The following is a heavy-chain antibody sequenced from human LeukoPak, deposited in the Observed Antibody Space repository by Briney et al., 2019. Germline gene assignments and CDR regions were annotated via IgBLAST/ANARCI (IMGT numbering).Heavy chain of an antibody. CDR1: GDSVSSNSAA. D-gene: IGHD5-18*01. CDR2: TYYRSKWYN. V-gene: IGHV6-1*01. CDR3: ASGSLWLKYYYYMDV. Sequence: SQTLSLTCAISGDSVSSNSAAWNWIRQSPSRGLEWLGRTYYRSKWYNEYAVCVKSRITINPDTSKNQFSLQLNSVTPENTAVYYCASGSLWLKYYYYMDVWGKGTTVTVSS. J-gene: IGHJ6*03.